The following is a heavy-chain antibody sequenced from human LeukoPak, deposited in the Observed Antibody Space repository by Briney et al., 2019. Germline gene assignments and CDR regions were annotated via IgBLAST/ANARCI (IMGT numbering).Heavy chain of an antibody. V-gene: IGHV3-30*03. D-gene: IGHD3-22*01. Sequence: GRSLRLSCAASGFTFSSYGMHWVRQAPGKGLEWVAGISSKGDSEHYADSVKGRFTISRDNSKNMLFLLMNSLRPEDTAMYYCVRAGSSSGHCDNFDMWGQGTVITVSS. CDR2: ISSKGDSE. CDR3: VRAGSSSGHCDNFDM. CDR1: GFTFSSYG. J-gene: IGHJ3*02.